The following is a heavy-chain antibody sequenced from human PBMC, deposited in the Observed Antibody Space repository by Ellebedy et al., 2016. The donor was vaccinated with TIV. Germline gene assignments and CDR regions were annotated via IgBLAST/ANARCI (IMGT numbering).Heavy chain of an antibody. D-gene: IGHD2-15*01. V-gene: IGHV3-15*01. CDR2: IKRKTDGGTT. CDR1: GFTFSDHA. CDR3: GTEASCSSSSCPGSFDN. J-gene: IGHJ4*02. Sequence: PGGSLRLSCAASGFTFSDHAMSWIRQAPGKGLEWVGRIKRKTDGGTTDYGAPVKGRFTISRDDSKSTLYLEMNSLKSEDTAVYYCGTEASCSSSSCPGSFDNWGQGTLVTVSS.